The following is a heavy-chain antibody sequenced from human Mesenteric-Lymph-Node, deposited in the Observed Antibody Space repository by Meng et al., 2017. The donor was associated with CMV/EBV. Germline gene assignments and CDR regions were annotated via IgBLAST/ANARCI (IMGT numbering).Heavy chain of an antibody. CDR1: GFTFDDYA. D-gene: IGHD6-13*01. CDR3: TRDNEGFNGVWYDAYDV. CDR2: ISWNSGSI. J-gene: IGHJ3*01. Sequence: SLKISCAASGFTFDDYAMHWVRQGPGKGLEWVSGISWNSGSIGYADSVKGRFTISRDNAKNSLYLQMNSLRAEDTALYYCTRDNEGFNGVWYDAYDVWGQGSQVTVSS. V-gene: IGHV3-9*01.